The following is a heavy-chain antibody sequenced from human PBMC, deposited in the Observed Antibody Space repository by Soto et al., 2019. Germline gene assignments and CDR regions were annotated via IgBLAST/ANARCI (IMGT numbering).Heavy chain of an antibody. CDR1: GFTFSSYG. CDR2: IWYDGSNK. CDR3: ARDKNYYGSGGYYWDWFDP. V-gene: IGHV3-33*01. D-gene: IGHD3-10*01. J-gene: IGHJ5*02. Sequence: QVQLVESGGGVVQPGRSLRLSCAASGFTFSSYGMHWVRQAPGKGLEWVAVIWYDGSNKYYADSVKGRFTISRDNSKNTLGRQMNSRRAEDTAVYYCARDKNYYGSGGYYWDWFDPWGQGTLVTVSS.